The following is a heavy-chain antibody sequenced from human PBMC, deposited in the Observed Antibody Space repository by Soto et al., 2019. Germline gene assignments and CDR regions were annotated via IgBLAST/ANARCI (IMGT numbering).Heavy chain of an antibody. J-gene: IGHJ6*02. CDR2: VKYDGSQT. Sequence: GGSPRLSCADSGFTFSSYWMSWVRQAPGKGLEWVANVKYDGSQTYYVGSVKGRFTISRDNAKNSLYLQMNSLRAEDTAVYYCTRDFQGPLDYGMDVWGQGTTVTVSS. CDR3: TRDFQGPLDYGMDV. CDR1: GFTFSSYW. D-gene: IGHD1-1*01. V-gene: IGHV3-7*01.